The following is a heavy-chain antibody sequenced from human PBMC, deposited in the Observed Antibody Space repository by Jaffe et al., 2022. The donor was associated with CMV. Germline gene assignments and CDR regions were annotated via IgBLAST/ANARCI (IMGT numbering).Heavy chain of an antibody. CDR1: GFTVSSNY. CDR2: IYSGGST. Sequence: EVQLVESGGGLVQPGGSLRLSCAASGFTVSSNYMSWVRQAPGKGLEWVSVIYSGGSTYYADSVKGRFTISRDNSKNTLYLQMNSLRAEDTAVYYCARGYGGNRVVNWFDPWGQGTLVTVSS. D-gene: IGHD2-15*01. J-gene: IGHJ5*02. V-gene: IGHV3-66*01. CDR3: ARGYGGNRVVNWFDP.